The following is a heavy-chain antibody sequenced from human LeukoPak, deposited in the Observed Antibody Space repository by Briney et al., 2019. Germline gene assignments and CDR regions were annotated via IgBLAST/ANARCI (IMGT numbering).Heavy chain of an antibody. CDR1: GYIFITYY. V-gene: IGHV1-46*01. J-gene: IGHJ6*03. D-gene: IGHD3-22*01. CDR2: INPDGGRT. CDR3: ARDPYYDKSGSGDYYYYMDV. Sequence: ASVKVSCKASGYIFITYYIHWVRQAPGQGLEWMGIINPDGGRTSYAQKFQGRVTMTRDTSTSTVYMELSSLRSEDTAVYYCARDPYYDKSGSGDYYYYMDVWGEGTTVTVS.